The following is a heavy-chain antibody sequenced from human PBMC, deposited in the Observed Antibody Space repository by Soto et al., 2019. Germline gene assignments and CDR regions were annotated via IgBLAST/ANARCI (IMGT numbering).Heavy chain of an antibody. CDR1: PQSFSHYF. D-gene: IGHD2-8*01. Sequence: LSLTFSVSPQSFSHYFWNWIVQSTGKGLGWIGKIEHGGSINYNPYFHCRVSVALDMSKSQLSLNLSPVTGADTAFYYCARGGPSEWQVGLDMCGKGQKVIVSS. V-gene: IGHV4-34*01. CDR3: ARGGPSEWQVGLDM. CDR2: IEHGGSI. J-gene: IGHJ3*02.